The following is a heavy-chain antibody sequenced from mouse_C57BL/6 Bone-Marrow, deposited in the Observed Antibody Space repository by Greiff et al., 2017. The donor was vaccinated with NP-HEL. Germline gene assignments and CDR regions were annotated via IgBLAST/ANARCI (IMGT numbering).Heavy chain of an antibody. Sequence: DVMLVESGGDLVKPGGSLKLSCAASGFTFSSYGMSWVRRTPDKRLEWVATISSGGSYTYYPDSVKGRFTISRDNAKNTLYLQMSSLKSEDTAMYYCARHYYSNYFDYWGQGTTLTVSS. D-gene: IGHD2-5*01. CDR3: ARHYYSNYFDY. CDR2: ISSGGSYT. V-gene: IGHV5-6*02. CDR1: GFTFSSYG. J-gene: IGHJ2*01.